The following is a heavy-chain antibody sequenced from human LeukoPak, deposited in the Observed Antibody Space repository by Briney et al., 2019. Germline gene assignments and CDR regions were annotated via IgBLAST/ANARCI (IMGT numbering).Heavy chain of an antibody. CDR2: INPSGGST. CDR3: ARVARYCSGGSCPFDY. V-gene: IGHV1-46*01. D-gene: IGHD2-15*01. J-gene: IGHJ4*02. CDR1: GYTFTSYY. Sequence: ASVKVSCKASGYTFTSYYMHWVRQAPGQGLEWMGIINPSGGSTSYAQKFQGRVTMTRDTSTSTAYMELRSLRSDDTAVYYCARVARYCSGGSCPFDYWGQGTLVTVSS.